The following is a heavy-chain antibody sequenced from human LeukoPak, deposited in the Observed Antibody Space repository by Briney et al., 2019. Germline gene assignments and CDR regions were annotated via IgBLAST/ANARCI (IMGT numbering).Heavy chain of an antibody. V-gene: IGHV4-34*01. J-gene: IGHJ4*02. Sequence: SETLSLTCAVYGGSFSGYYWSWIRQPPGKGLEGIGYIYHSGSTYYNPSLKSRVTISVDRSKNQFSLKLSSVTAADTAVYYCATEVGATKTFDYWGQGTLVTVSS. CDR3: ATEVGATKTFDY. D-gene: IGHD1-26*01. CDR2: IYHSGST. CDR1: GGSFSGYY.